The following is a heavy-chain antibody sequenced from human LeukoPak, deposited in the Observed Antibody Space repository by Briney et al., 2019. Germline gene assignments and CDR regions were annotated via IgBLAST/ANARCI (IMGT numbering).Heavy chain of an antibody. CDR1: GFTFSSYA. Sequence: GGSLRLSCAASGFTFSSYAMSWVRQAPGKGLEWVSAISGSGGSTYYADSVKGRFTISRDNSKNTLYLQMNSLRAGDTAVYYCARSDSSGPGVGAFDIWGQGTMVTVSS. D-gene: IGHD3-22*01. CDR2: ISGSGGST. J-gene: IGHJ3*02. CDR3: ARSDSSGPGVGAFDI. V-gene: IGHV3-23*01.